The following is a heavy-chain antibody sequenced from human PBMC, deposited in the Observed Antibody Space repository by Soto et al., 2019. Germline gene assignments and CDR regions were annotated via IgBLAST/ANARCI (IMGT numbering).Heavy chain of an antibody. D-gene: IGHD3-10*01. CDR2: IYFTGST. Sequence: SETLSLTCTVSGGSISSNYWSWIRQSAGKGLEWIGRIYFTGSTNYNPSLKSRVNMSVDTSKNQFSLKLSSVTAADTAMYYCARDYYGSGSLFDYWGQGTLVTVSS. V-gene: IGHV4-4*07. J-gene: IGHJ4*02. CDR1: GGSISSNY. CDR3: ARDYYGSGSLFDY.